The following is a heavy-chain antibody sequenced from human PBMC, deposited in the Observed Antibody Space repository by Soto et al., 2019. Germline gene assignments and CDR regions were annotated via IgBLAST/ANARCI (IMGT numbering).Heavy chain of an antibody. CDR1: GDSTRSVGPY. Sequence: SDTLSLTCTGLGDSTRSVGPYWNWVRQHPGKGLEWIGYIYDSGITQYNPSLKSRLSISVDTSMHQISLRLSSVTAADTAVYYCARAAATGHPVVPDYWGQGTLVTVSS. J-gene: IGHJ4*02. D-gene: IGHD2-15*01. CDR2: IYDSGIT. CDR3: ARAAATGHPVVPDY. V-gene: IGHV4-31*03.